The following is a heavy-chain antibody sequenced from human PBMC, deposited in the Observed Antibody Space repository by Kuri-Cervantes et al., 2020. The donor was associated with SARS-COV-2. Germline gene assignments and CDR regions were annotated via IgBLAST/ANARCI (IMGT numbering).Heavy chain of an antibody. CDR1: GGSFSGYY. CDR3: ARVVPAAISFFDI. CDR2: IYHSGST. D-gene: IGHD2-2*01. J-gene: IGHJ3*02. V-gene: IGHV4-34*01. Sequence: SETLSLTCAVYGGSFSGYYWSWIRQPPGKGLEWIGYIYHSGSTYYNPSLKSRVTISVDTSKNQFSLKLSSVTAADTAVYYCARVVPAAISFFDIWGQGTMVTVSS.